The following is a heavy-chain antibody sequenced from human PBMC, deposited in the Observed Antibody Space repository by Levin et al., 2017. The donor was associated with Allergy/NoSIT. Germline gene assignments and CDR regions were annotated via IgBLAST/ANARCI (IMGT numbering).Heavy chain of an antibody. J-gene: IGHJ6*02. CDR3: AEDVSRRLWTGYPGDHYYGMDV. D-gene: IGHD3/OR15-3a*01. V-gene: IGHV3-23*01. CDR1: GFTFSDYA. Sequence: GFTFSDYAMSWVRQAPGRGLEWVSGISASGEKTYYRDSVNGRFTISRDNSRNTLHLQMNGLRADDAAVYYCAEDVSRRLWTGYPGDHYYGMDVWGQGTTVTVSS. CDR2: ISASGEKT.